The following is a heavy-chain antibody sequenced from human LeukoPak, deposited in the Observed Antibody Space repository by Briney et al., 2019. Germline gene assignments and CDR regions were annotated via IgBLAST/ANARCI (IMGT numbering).Heavy chain of an antibody. J-gene: IGHJ4*02. Sequence: GGSLRLSCAASGFNFKNYDFHWVRQVAGKRLEWVAGIGTVADTFYPDSVMGRFTISRENAKNSFYLQMNSLRAGDTAVYYCARGWGGHGRSWGALDFWGQGILVTVSS. CDR3: ARGWGGHGRSWGALDF. D-gene: IGHD3-16*01. CDR2: IGTVADT. V-gene: IGHV3-13*01. CDR1: GFNFKNYD.